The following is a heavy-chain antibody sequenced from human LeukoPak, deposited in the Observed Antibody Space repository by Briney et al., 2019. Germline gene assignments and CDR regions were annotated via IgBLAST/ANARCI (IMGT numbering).Heavy chain of an antibody. CDR1: GYTFTGHY. V-gene: IGHV1-2*02. CDR2: INPNSGGT. D-gene: IGHD1-1*01. J-gene: IGHJ3*02. CDR3: AKDRARVGTMVGAFDM. Sequence: GASVKVSCKASGYTFTGHYMHWVRQAPGQGLEWMGWINPNSGGTNYAQKFQGRVTMTRDTSISTAYMELSRLRSDDTAVYYCAKDRARVGTMVGAFDMWGQGTMVTVSS.